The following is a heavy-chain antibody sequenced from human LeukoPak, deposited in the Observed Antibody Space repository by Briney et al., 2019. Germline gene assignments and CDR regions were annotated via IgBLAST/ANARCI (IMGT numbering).Heavy chain of an antibody. CDR1: GFTFSSYE. D-gene: IGHD3-10*01. Sequence: PGGSLRLSCAASGFTFSSYEMNWVRQAPGKGLEWVSYISSSGSTIYYADSVKGRFTISRDNVKNSLYLQMNSPRAEDTAVYYCARDGDTMVRGVYYYYGMDVWGKGTTVTVSS. V-gene: IGHV3-48*03. CDR2: ISSSGSTI. CDR3: ARDGDTMVRGVYYYYGMDV. J-gene: IGHJ6*04.